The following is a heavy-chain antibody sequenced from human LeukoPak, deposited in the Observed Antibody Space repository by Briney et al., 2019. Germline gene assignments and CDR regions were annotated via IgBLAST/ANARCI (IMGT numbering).Heavy chain of an antibody. J-gene: IGHJ4*02. CDR3: ARHEPGLVVVPAAISNY. D-gene: IGHD2-2*01. Sequence: PSETLSLTCTVSGGSISSGGYYWSWIRQHPGKGLEWIGYIYYSGSTYYNPSLKSRVTISVDTSKNQFSLKLSSVTAADTAVYYCARHEPGLVVVPAAISNYWGQGTLVTVSS. CDR2: IYYSGST. CDR1: GGSISSGGYY. V-gene: IGHV4-31*03.